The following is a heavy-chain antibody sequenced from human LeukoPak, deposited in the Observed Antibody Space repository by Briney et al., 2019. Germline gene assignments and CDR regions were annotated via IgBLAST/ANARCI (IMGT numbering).Heavy chain of an antibody. D-gene: IGHD3-22*01. J-gene: IGHJ4*02. V-gene: IGHV1-69*13. CDR1: GGTFSSYA. CDR2: TIPMFGTA. CDR3: ASSEGGYYDSSGYLRIQLIDY. Sequence: ASVKVSCKASGGTFSSYAISWVRQAPGQGLEWMGGTIPMFGTANYAQKFQGRVTITADESTSTAYMELSSLRSEDTAVYYCASSEGGYYDSSGYLRIQLIDYWGQGTLVTVSS.